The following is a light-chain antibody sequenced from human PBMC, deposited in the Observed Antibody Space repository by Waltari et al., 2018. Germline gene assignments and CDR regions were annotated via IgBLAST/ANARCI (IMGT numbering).Light chain of an antibody. CDR1: SLGNKY. V-gene: IGLV3-1*01. Sequence: SYELTQPPSVSVSPGQTASITCSGTSLGNKYVSWYQQHSGQSPVLLIYQDVKRPSGTPDRIPGSSSGNTATLTISGTQALDEAEYYCQAWDSNSVIFGGGTRLTVL. CDR3: QAWDSNSVI. J-gene: IGLJ2*01. CDR2: QDV.